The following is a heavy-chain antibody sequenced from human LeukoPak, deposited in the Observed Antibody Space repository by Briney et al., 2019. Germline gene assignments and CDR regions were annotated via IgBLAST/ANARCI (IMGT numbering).Heavy chain of an antibody. CDR1: GGSISSGGYY. CDR2: IYYSGST. J-gene: IGHJ4*02. V-gene: IGHV4-31*03. Sequence: PSETLSLTCTVSGGSISSGGYYWSWIRQHPGKGLEWIGYIYYSGSTYYNPSLKSRVTISVDRSKNQFSLKLSSVTTADTAVYYRARASVDHLYFDYWGQGTLVTVSS. CDR3: ARASVDHLYFDY.